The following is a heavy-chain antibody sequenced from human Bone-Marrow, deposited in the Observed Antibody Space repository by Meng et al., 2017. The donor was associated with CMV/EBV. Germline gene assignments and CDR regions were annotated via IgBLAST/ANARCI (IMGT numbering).Heavy chain of an antibody. D-gene: IGHD1-26*01. Sequence: SETLSLTCTVSGGSISSSSYYWGWIRQPPGKGLEWIGSIYYSGSTYYNPSLKSRVTISVDTSKNQFSLKLSSVTATDTAVYYCARHLASGSSGVVYWGQGTLVTVSS. CDR3: ARHLASGSSGVVY. J-gene: IGHJ4*02. CDR1: GGSISSSSYY. CDR2: IYYSGST. V-gene: IGHV4-39*01.